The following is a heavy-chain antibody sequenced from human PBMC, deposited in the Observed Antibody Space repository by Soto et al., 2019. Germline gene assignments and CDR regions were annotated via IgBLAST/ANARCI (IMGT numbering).Heavy chain of an antibody. Sequence: LSLTCAASGFTFSSYAMSWVRQAPGKGLEWVSAISGSGGSTYYADSVKGRFTISRDNSKNTLYLQMNSLRAEDTAVYYCAKDSGGGGSKYDAFDIWGQGTMVTVSS. V-gene: IGHV3-23*01. D-gene: IGHD6-25*01. CDR1: GFTFSSYA. CDR2: ISGSGGST. J-gene: IGHJ3*02. CDR3: AKDSGGGGSKYDAFDI.